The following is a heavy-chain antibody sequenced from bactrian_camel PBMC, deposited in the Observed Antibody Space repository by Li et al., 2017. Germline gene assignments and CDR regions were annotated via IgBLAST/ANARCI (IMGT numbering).Heavy chain of an antibody. D-gene: IGHD2*01. V-gene: IGHV3S40*01. J-gene: IGHJ4*01. Sequence: QLVESGGGSVKPGGSLRLSCEASGVPRASRDCMAWFRQVPGKEREGVAATDFGSGYYVDSVKGRFTISRDNAKNTVYLQMNSLKPEDTAVYYCLRVYVYSWVDWGQGTQVTVS. CDR2: TDFGSG. CDR1: GVPRASRDC. CDR3: LRVYVYSWVD.